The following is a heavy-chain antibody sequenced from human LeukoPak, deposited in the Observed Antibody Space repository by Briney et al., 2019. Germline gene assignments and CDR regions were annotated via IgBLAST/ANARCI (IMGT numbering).Heavy chain of an antibody. Sequence: SVKVSCKASGGTFSSYAISWVRQAPGQGLEWMGGIIPIFGTANYAQKFQGRVTITADESTSTAYMELSSLRSEGTAVYYCARDGLNWRSYNAFDIWGQGTMVTVSS. CDR1: GGTFSSYA. V-gene: IGHV1-69*13. D-gene: IGHD2-8*02. J-gene: IGHJ3*02. CDR2: IIPIFGTA. CDR3: ARDGLNWRSYNAFDI.